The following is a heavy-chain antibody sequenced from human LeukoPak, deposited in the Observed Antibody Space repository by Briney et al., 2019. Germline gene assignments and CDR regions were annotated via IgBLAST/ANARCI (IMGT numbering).Heavy chain of an antibody. J-gene: IGHJ4*02. CDR1: GFTFSSYG. CDR3: AKDRSRGYSYDF. D-gene: IGHD5-18*01. V-gene: IGHV3-23*01. Sequence: GGSLRLSCAASGFTFSSYGMSWVRQAPGKGLEWVSAISGNGGRTDYADSVKGRFTISRDNSKNTLYLQMNSLRAEDTAIYYCAKDRSRGYSYDFWGQGTLVTVSS. CDR2: ISGNGGRT.